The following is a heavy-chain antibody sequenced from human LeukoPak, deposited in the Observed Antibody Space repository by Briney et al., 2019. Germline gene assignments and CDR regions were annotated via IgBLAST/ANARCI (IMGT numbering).Heavy chain of an antibody. D-gene: IGHD3-16*01. V-gene: IGHV4-39*07. J-gene: IGHJ4*02. CDR3: ASLRVPGDFDY. CDR2: IYHSGNT. Sequence: SETLSLTCTVSGGSISSSSYYWGWIRQPPGQGLGWIGNIYHSGNTYYNSSLKNRVTISVDTSKNQFSLRLTSVTAADTAVYYCASLRVPGDFDYWGQGTLVTVSS. CDR1: GGSISSSSYY.